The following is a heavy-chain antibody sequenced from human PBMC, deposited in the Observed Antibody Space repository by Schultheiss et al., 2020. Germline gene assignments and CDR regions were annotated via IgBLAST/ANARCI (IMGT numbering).Heavy chain of an antibody. Sequence: GGSLRLSCAASGFTFSSYAMHWVRQAPGKGLEYVSAISSNGGSTYYANSVKGRFTISRDNSKNTLYLQMGSLRAEDMAVYYCARDPWKDVGYGAFDIWGQGTTVTVSS. V-gene: IGHV3-64*01. CDR3: ARDPWKDVGYGAFDI. CDR2: ISSNGGST. J-gene: IGHJ3*02. CDR1: GFTFSSYA. D-gene: IGHD1-1*01.